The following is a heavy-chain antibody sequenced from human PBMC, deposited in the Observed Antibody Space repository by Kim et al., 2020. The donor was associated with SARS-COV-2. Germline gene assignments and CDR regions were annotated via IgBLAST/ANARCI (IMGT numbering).Heavy chain of an antibody. CDR3: ARLRMGSGGPRLLYYYYCMDG. D-gene: IGHD3-10*01. CDR2: IYYSGST. CDR1: GGSISSSSYY. J-gene: IGHJ6*02. V-gene: IGHV4-39*01. Sequence: SETLSLTCTVSGGSISSSSYYWGWIRQPPGKGLEWIGSIYYSGSTYYNPSLKSRVTISVDTSKNQFSLKLSSVTAADTAVYYCARLRMGSGGPRLLYYYYCMDGWGQGTMVTVSS.